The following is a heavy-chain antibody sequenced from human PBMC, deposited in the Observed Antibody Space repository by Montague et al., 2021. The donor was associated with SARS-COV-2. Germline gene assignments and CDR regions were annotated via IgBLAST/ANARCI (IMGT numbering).Heavy chain of an antibody. CDR2: INQDGSEK. CDR3: AKGGPLIWNKPDY. CDR1: GFRFGNYW. D-gene: IGHD1/OR15-1a*01. Sequence: SLRLSCAASGFRFGNYWMSWVRQAPGKGLEWVANINQDGSEKYYVGSVRGRFTISRDNARNSLFLQMDSLRADDTAVYYCAKGGPLIWNKPDYWGQGTLAAVSS. V-gene: IGHV3-7*01. J-gene: IGHJ4*02.